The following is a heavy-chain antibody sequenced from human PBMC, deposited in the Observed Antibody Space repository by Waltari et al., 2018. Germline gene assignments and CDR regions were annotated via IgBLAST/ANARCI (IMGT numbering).Heavy chain of an antibody. CDR2: ISYTGAT. J-gene: IGHJ3*01. Sequence: QLQLQESGPGLVKPSETLSLTCTVSGGSITSNRHYWGWIRQPPGQGLEWIGTISYTGATYISPSLKSRVTISRDTSKNQLSLTLGSVTAADTALYYCATYIGASVGTAAFDVWGQGTMVTVSS. CDR3: ATYIGASVGTAAFDV. CDR1: GGSITSNRHY. V-gene: IGHV4-39*01. D-gene: IGHD5-12*01.